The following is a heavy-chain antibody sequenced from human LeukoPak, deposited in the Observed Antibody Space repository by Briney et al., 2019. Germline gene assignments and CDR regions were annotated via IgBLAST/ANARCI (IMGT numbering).Heavy chain of an antibody. J-gene: IGHJ4*02. V-gene: IGHV3-53*01. Sequence: PGGSLRLSCAVSGFAVCSNSMSWIRQAPGKGLEWISIIYSGGSTYYADSVKGRLTISRDNSKNTVFLQMNSLRAEDTAVYYCASSRTNGGQGTLVTVSS. CDR3: ASSRTN. CDR2: IYSGGST. CDR1: GFAVCSNS. D-gene: IGHD2-2*01.